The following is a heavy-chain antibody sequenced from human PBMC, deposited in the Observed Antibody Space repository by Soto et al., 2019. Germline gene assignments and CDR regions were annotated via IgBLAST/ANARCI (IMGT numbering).Heavy chain of an antibody. D-gene: IGHD3-10*01. CDR1: GYTFTSYY. CDR3: ARDYYYGSGSYRYYYYGMDV. J-gene: IGHJ6*02. Sequence: QVQLVQSGAEVKKPGASVKVSCKASGYTFTSYYMHWVRQAPGQGLEWMGIINPSGGSTSYAQKFQGRVTMTRDTSTSTVYMELSSLRSEDTAVYYCARDYYYGSGSYRYYYYGMDVWGQGTTVTVSS. V-gene: IGHV1-46*01. CDR2: INPSGGST.